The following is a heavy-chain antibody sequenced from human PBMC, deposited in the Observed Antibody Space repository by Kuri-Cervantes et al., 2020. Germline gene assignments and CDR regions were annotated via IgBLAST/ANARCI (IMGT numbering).Heavy chain of an antibody. V-gene: IGHV1-69*02. Sequence: SVKVSCKASGGTFSSYTISWVRQAPGQGLEWMGRIIPILGIANYAQKFQGRVTITADKSTSTAYMELSSLRSEDTAVYYCARAFTMVRGVFTLLGWFDPWGQGTLVTVSS. D-gene: IGHD3-10*01. CDR2: IIPILGIA. J-gene: IGHJ5*02. CDR1: GGTFSSYT. CDR3: ARAFTMVRGVFTLLGWFDP.